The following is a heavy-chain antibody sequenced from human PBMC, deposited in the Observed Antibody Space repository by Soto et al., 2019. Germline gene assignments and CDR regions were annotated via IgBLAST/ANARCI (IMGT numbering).Heavy chain of an antibody. CDR1: GFTFSNYA. Sequence: EVQLLESGGGLVQPGRSLRLSCAASGFTFSNYAMSWVRQAPGQGLDWVSAISGSGGTTYYADSVKGRFTISRDNSKNSMVREMSSLRAWDAAVYYSAKFFVETGSTSRWPWSFHYWGPGTLGTVSS. J-gene: IGHJ4*02. V-gene: IGHV3-23*01. D-gene: IGHD2-2*01. CDR3: AKFFVETGSTSRWPWSFHY. CDR2: ISGSGGTT.